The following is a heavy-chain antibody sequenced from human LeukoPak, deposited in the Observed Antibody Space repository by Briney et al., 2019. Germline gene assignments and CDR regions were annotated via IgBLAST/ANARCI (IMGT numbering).Heavy chain of an antibody. Sequence: GGSLRLSCAASGLTFGDHAMSWVRQPPGKGLEWVSAISGSGGKTYYADSVKGRFTISRDNSKNTVNLQMNSLRAEDTAVYFCAKDRDSKNGYSGYDYDYWGQGTLVTVYS. D-gene: IGHD5-12*01. V-gene: IGHV3-23*01. CDR3: AKDRDSKNGYSGYDYDY. J-gene: IGHJ4*02. CDR1: GLTFGDHA. CDR2: ISGSGGKT.